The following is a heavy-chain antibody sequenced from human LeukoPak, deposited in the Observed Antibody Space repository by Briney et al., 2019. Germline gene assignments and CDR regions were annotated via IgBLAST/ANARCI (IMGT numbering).Heavy chain of an antibody. CDR2: INHSGTT. D-gene: IGHD4-17*01. Sequence: PSETLSLTCAVYGGSFTIYSWTWIRQSPGKGLEWIGEINHSGTTNYNPSLKSRVTISVDTSKNQFSLKLSSVTAADTAVYYCARGDYGVLAIDYWGQGTLVTVSS. CDR3: ARGDYGVLAIDY. J-gene: IGHJ4*02. CDR1: GGSFTIYS. V-gene: IGHV4-34*01.